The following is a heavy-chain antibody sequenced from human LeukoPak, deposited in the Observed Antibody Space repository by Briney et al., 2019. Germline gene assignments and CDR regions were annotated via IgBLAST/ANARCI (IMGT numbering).Heavy chain of an antibody. V-gene: IGHV3-23*01. CDR3: VTRGTTGTKYLEH. CDR1: GFTSSSYV. D-gene: IGHD1-1*01. J-gene: IGHJ4*02. Sequence: GGSLRLSCAASGFTSSSYVMTWVRQAPGIGLEWVSTISVGGGSTYYADSVKGRFTISRDNSKNTLHLQMNSLRVGDTAVYYCVTRGTTGTKYLEHWGQGTLVTVSS. CDR2: ISVGGGST.